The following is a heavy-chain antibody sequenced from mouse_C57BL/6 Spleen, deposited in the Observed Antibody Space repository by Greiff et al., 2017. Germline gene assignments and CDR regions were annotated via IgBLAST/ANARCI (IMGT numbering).Heavy chain of an antibody. D-gene: IGHD1-1*01. CDR2: IRLKSDNYAT. V-gene: IGHV6-3*01. Sequence: DVKLVESGGGLVQPGGSMKLSCVASGFTFSNYWMNWVRQSPEKGLEWVAQIRLKSDNYATHYAESVKGRFTISRDDSKSSVYLQMNNLRAEDTGIYYCTGGEHYYGSSYGYLDYWGQGTTLTVSS. CDR3: TGGEHYYGSSYGYLDY. CDR1: GFTFSNYW. J-gene: IGHJ2*01.